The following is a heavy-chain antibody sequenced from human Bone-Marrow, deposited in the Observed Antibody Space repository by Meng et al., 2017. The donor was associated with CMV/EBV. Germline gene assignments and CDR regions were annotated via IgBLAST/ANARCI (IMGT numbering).Heavy chain of an antibody. CDR1: GFTFSSYE. J-gene: IGHJ6*02. V-gene: IGHV3-48*03. D-gene: IGHD1-7*01. CDR2: ISSSGSTI. CDR3: ARDWRELRPYYGMDV. Sequence: GSLRLACAASGFTFSSYEMNWVRQAPGKGLEWVSYISSSGSTISYAASVKGRFTIARDNAKNSPYLQMNSLRAEDTAVYYCARDWRELRPYYGMDVWGQGTTVTVSS.